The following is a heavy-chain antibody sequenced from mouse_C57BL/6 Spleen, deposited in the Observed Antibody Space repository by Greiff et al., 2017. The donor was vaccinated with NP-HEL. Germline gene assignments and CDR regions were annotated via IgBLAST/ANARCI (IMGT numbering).Heavy chain of an antibody. J-gene: IGHJ2*01. CDR1: GYTFTSSW. D-gene: IGHD1-1*01. CDR3: ARELLRRGFDY. CDR2: IDPYCGGT. V-gene: IGHV1-72*01. Sequence: VQLQPPGAALVKPGSSVPLSCTASGYTFTSSWMPWVPQRPGRGLDWIGRIDPYCGGTQYNEKFKRKATLTVDKPSSTAYMQLSSLTSEDSAVYYCARELLRRGFDYWGQGTTLTVSS.